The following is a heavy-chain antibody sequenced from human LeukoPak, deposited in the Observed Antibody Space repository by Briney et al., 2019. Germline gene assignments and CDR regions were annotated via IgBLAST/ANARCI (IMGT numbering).Heavy chain of an antibody. D-gene: IGHD3-16*01. CDR3: ARVPGGGIAAN. Sequence: SETLSLTCTVSGGSVSSGSYYWSWIRQPPGKGLEWIGYIYYSGSTNYNPSLKSRVTISVDMSKNQFSLRLSSVTTADTAVYYCARVPGGGIAANWGQGTMVTVSS. J-gene: IGHJ3*01. V-gene: IGHV4-61*01. CDR2: IYYSGST. CDR1: GGSVSSGSYY.